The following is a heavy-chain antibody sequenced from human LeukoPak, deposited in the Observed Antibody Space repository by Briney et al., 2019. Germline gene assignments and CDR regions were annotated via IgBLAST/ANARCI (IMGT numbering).Heavy chain of an antibody. CDR2: IIPILGIA. J-gene: IGHJ1*01. D-gene: IGHD5-24*01. Sequence: ASVKVSCKASGGTFSSYAISWVRQAPGQGLEWMGRIIPILGIANYAQKFQGRATITADKPTSTAYMELSSLRSEDTAVYYCARDGYNQDRAEYFQHWGQGTLVTVSS. CDR3: ARDGYNQDRAEYFQH. V-gene: IGHV1-69*04. CDR1: GGTFSSYA.